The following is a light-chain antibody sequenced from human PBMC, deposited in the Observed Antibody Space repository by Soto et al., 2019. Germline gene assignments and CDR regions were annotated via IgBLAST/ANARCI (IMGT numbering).Light chain of an antibody. CDR3: QQYKSFSLT. V-gene: IGKV1-5*03. J-gene: IGKJ4*01. CDR1: QTINSW. CDR2: ATS. Sequence: DIQMTQSPSTLSASVVDRVTITCLASQTINSWLAWYQQKPGKAPKLLIYATSNLESGVPSRFSGSGSGTEFSLTISSLQPDDFATYYCQQYKSFSLTFGGGTKVDIK.